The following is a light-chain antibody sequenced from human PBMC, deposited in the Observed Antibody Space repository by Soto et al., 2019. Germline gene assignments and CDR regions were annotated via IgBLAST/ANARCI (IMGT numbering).Light chain of an antibody. CDR3: TSYTTSSPYLV. V-gene: IGLV2-14*03. Sequence: QSALTQPASVSGSPGQSITISCTGTSSDVGGYNYVSWYQHHPGKAPKLMIYDVTNRPSGVSNRFSGSKSGNTASLTISGLQAEDEAGYYCTSYTTSSPYLVFGGGTKLTVL. J-gene: IGLJ3*02. CDR2: DVT. CDR1: SSDVGGYNY.